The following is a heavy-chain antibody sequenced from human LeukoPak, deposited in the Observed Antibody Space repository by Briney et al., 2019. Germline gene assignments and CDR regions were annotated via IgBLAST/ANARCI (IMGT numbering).Heavy chain of an antibody. CDR3: ARYFHVRLYDIGGYSY. CDR1: GFTFSDYY. D-gene: IGHD3-22*01. V-gene: IGHV3-11*04. J-gene: IGHJ4*02. CDR2: ISSIGSTI. Sequence: GGSLRLSCAASGFTFSDYYMSWIRQTPGKGLEWVSYISSIGSTIYYADSVKGRFTIPRDEPNDSPYVQMNSLRAGDTFVYLCARYFHVRLYDIGGYSYWGQGTLVTVSS.